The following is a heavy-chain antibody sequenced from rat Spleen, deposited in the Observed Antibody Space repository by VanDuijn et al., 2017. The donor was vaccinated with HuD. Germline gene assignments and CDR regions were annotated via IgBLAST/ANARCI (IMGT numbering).Heavy chain of an antibody. Sequence: EVQLVESGGGLVQPGRSLKLSCAASGFTFSNYGMHWIRQAPTKGLEWVSSINTDGSTTYYGDTVKGRFTISRDNAKSTLYLQMNSLRSEDTAAYYCARTTYDYFDYWGQGVMVTVSS. CDR2: INTDGSTT. D-gene: IGHD2-1*01. CDR1: GFTFSNYG. V-gene: IGHV5S13*01. J-gene: IGHJ2*01. CDR3: ARTTYDYFDY.